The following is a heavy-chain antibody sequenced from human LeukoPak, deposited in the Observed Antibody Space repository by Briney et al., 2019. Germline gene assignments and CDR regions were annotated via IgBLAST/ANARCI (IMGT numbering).Heavy chain of an antibody. V-gene: IGHV4-34*01. D-gene: IGHD3-22*01. J-gene: IGHJ4*02. CDR1: GGSFSGYY. CDR3: ARHVTEYSGYDQYYYDSSGCYFDY. CDR2: INHSGST. Sequence: PSETLSLTCAVYGGSFSGYYWSWIRQPPGKGLEWIGEINHSGSTNYNPSLKSRVTISVDTSKNQFSLKLSSVTAADTAVYYCARHVTEYSGYDQYYYDSSGCYFDYWGQGTLVTVSS.